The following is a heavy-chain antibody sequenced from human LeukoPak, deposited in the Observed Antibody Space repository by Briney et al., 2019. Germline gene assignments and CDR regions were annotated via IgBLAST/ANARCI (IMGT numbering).Heavy chain of an antibody. CDR1: GFAFSSYD. V-gene: IGHV3-48*03. D-gene: IGHD3-22*01. CDR2: ISSSGRTI. Sequence: GALRLSCAASGFAFSSYDMKWVRQAPGKGLEWVSYISSSGRTIYYADSVKGRFTISRDNAQNSLYLQMNSLRAEDTAVYYCAGGGPSGYLAYSYFYMNVWGKGTTVTISS. CDR3: AGGGPSGYLAYSYFYMNV. J-gene: IGHJ6*03.